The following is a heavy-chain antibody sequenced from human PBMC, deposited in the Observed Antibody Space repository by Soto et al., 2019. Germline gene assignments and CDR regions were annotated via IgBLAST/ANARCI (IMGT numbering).Heavy chain of an antibody. CDR3: ARTDYGTAYFDP. CDR1: GESISSGNHS. Sequence: PSETLSLTCTVSGESISSGNHSWSWIRQPPGKGLEWIGYIFYSGTAYYNPSLKSRLTISVDTSKNQFSLKLSSVTAADTAVYYCARTDYGTAYFDPWGQGSLVTVSS. CDR2: IFYSGTA. D-gene: IGHD3-10*01. V-gene: IGHV4-30-4*01. J-gene: IGHJ5*02.